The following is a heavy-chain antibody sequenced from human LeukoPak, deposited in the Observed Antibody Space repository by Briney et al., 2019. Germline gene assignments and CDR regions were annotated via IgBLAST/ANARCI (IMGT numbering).Heavy chain of an antibody. J-gene: IGHJ4*02. CDR3: ARLSQTPDYYSNGGYYYLGY. D-gene: IGHD3-22*01. Sequence: ASVTVSCKASRYTFTSYDINWVREAAGQGLEWMGWMNPNTGRTGFAQKFQGRLTMTRDTSISTAYMELSRLRSEDTAVYYCARLSQTPDYYSNGGYYYLGYWGQGTPVTVSS. CDR2: MNPNTGRT. CDR1: RYTFTSYD. V-gene: IGHV1-8*01.